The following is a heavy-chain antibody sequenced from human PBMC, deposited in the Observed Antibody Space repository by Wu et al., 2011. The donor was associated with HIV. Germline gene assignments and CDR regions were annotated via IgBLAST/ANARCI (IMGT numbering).Heavy chain of an antibody. Sequence: QVQLVQSGAEMKKAGASVKVSCNASGYTFTDHYLHWLRQAPGQGLEWMGWINPNSGGTEYAQTFQGRVIMTRDTSISTAYMELRSLRSDDTAVYYCARVIREGNQLLFSKLLVSWFDPWGQGTLVTVSS. CDR3: ARVIREGNQLLFSKLLVSWFDP. CDR1: GYTFTDHY. J-gene: IGHJ5*02. V-gene: IGHV1-2*02. CDR2: INPNSGGT. D-gene: IGHD2-2*01.